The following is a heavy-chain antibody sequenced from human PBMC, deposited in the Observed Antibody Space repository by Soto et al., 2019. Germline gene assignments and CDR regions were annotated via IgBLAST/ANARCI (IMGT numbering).Heavy chain of an antibody. Sequence: QVQLQESGPGLVKPSQTLSLTCSISGASITSDDYYGSWFRQPPGKGLEWIGYISDSGSTYYNPPLKSRITISVDTYKTQFSLILSSVTAADTAVFYCAREVNNYYGMDVWGQGTTVTVSS. CDR3: AREVNNYYGMDV. V-gene: IGHV4-30-4*01. J-gene: IGHJ6*02. CDR1: GASITSDDYY. CDR2: ISDSGST.